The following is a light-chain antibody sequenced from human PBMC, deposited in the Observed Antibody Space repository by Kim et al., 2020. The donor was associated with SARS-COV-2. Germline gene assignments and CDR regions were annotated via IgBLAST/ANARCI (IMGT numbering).Light chain of an antibody. V-gene: IGKV3-15*01. CDR1: QSVTTN. CDR3: QQYYNWWT. J-gene: IGKJ1*01. CDR2: GAS. Sequence: EIVMTQSPGTLSVSPGERATLSYRASQSVTTNLAWYQQKPGQAPRLLISGASTRATGIPARFSGSGSGSEFTLTISSLQSEDCAVYYCQQYYNWWTFGQGTKVDIK.